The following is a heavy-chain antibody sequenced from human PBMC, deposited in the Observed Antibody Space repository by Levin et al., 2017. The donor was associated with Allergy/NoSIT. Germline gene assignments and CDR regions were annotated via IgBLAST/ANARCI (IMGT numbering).Heavy chain of an antibody. CDR3: VRGFVQRGIQTYYMDV. J-gene: IGHJ6*03. CDR2: TYYRSKWYN. V-gene: IGHV6-1*01. Sequence: NASETLSLTCVISGDSVSSNSATWNWIRQSPSRGLEWLGRTYYRSKWYNDYAVSVRSRITINSDTSKNHFSLQLSSVTPEDTALYYCVRGFVQRGIQTYYMDVWGTGTTVTVSS. CDR1: GDSVSSNSAT. D-gene: IGHD3-16*01.